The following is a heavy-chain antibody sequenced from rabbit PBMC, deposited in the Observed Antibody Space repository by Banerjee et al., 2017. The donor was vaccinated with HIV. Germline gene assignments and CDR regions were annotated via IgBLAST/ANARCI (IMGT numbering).Heavy chain of an antibody. CDR2: INTSSGNT. D-gene: IGHD1-1*01. CDR3: ARDLAAVIGWNFGL. V-gene: IGHV1S45*01. CDR1: GVDFSSSNW. J-gene: IGHJ4*01. Sequence: QEQLEESGGDLVKPAGSLTLTCTASGVDFSSSNWMCWVRQAPGKGLEWIACINTSSGNTVYASWAKGRFTISRTSSTTVTLQMTSLTAADTATYFCARDLAAVIGWNFGLWGQGTLVTVS.